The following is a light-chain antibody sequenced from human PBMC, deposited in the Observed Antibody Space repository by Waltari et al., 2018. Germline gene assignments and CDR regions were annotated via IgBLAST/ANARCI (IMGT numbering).Light chain of an antibody. V-gene: IGKV3-15*01. CDR2: DAT. J-gene: IGKJ1*01. CDR1: QSIGSN. CDR3: QQYRDWPRT. Sequence: EIVMTQSPATLSVSPGESATLPCRASQSIGSNLPWYQQKPGQAPRLLIYDATTRDTDIAARFSGSGSGTEFTLTISSLQSEDFAVYFCQQYRDWPRTFGHGTKVETK.